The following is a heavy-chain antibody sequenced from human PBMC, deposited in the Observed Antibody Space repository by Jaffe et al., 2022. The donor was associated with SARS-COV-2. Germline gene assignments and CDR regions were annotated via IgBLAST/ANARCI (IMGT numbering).Heavy chain of an antibody. J-gene: IGHJ4*02. V-gene: IGHV4-39*01. D-gene: IGHD3-9*01. CDR2: IYYSGST. CDR3: ARHGEDHDLFSGYYNVLGYFDL. CDR1: GGSISSSSYY. Sequence: QLQLQESGPGLVKPSETLSLTCTVSGGSISSSSYYWGWVRQPPGKGLEWIGSIYYSGSTYYNPSLKSRVTISVATSKNQFSLKLSSVTAADTAVYYCARHGEDHDLFSGYYNVLGYFDLWGQGTLGTVSS.